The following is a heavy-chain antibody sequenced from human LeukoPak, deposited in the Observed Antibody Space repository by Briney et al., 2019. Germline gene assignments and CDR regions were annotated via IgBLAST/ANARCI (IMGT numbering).Heavy chain of an antibody. CDR3: ARDSVSSSWNVEFDI. CDR1: GYTFTGQY. Sequence: ASVNVSCKASGYTFTGQYMHWVRQAPGQGLEWMGWINPNSGGTNYAQKFHGRVTMTRDTSVSTAYMELTRLTSDDTAVYYCARDSVSSSWNVEFDIWGQGTMVTVSS. D-gene: IGHD6-13*01. CDR2: INPNSGGT. J-gene: IGHJ3*02. V-gene: IGHV1-2*02.